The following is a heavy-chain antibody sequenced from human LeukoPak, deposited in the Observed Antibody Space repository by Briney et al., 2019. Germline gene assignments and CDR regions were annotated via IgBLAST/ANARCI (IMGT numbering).Heavy chain of an antibody. Sequence: PGGSLRLSCAAPGFTFSSYAMHWVRQAPGKGLEWVAVISYDGSNKYYADSVKGRFTISRDNSKNTLYLQMNSLRAEDTAVYYCARENYGSGTFMDVWGQGTTVTVSS. CDR3: ARENYGSGTFMDV. J-gene: IGHJ6*02. D-gene: IGHD3-10*01. CDR1: GFTFSSYA. V-gene: IGHV3-30-3*01. CDR2: ISYDGSNK.